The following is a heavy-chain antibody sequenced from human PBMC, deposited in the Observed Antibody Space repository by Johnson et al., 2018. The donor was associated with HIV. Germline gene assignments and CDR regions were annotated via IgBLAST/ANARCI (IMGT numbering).Heavy chain of an antibody. CDR2: ISYDGSNK. CDR1: GFTFSSYI. J-gene: IGHJ3*02. D-gene: IGHD2-15*01. CDR3: ARERINDGFDI. V-gene: IGHV3-30-3*01. Sequence: QVQLVESGGGVVQPGRSLRVSCAASGFTFSSYILHWVRQAPGKGLEWVAVISYDGSNKYYGDSVKGRFTLSRDNSKNTVYLQMNRLRAEDTAVYYCARERINDGFDIWGQGTMVTVSS.